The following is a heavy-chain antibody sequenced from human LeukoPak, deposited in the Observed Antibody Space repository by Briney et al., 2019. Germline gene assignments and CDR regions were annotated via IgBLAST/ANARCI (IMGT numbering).Heavy chain of an antibody. V-gene: IGHV4-34*01. CDR2: INHSGST. J-gene: IGHJ5*02. CDR3: ARGRRNTNWFGP. CDR1: GGSFSGYY. D-gene: IGHD1-14*01. Sequence: SETLSLTCAVYGGSFSGYYWSWIRQPPGKGLEWIGEINHSGSTNYNPSLKSRVTISVDTSKNQFSLKLSSVTAADTAVYYCARGRRNTNWFGPWGQGTLVTVSS.